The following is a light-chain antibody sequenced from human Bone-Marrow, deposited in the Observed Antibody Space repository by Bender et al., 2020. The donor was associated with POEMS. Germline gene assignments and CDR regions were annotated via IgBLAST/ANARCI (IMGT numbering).Light chain of an antibody. CDR3: CSYAGTWV. J-gene: IGLJ3*02. V-gene: IGLV2-23*01. CDR1: SSDLGSYNL. CDR2: EGG. Sequence: QSALTQPASVSGSPGQSITISCTGISSDLGSYNLVSWYQQHPGKAPKLMIYEGGKRPSGVSNRFSGSKSGNTASLTISGLQAEDEADYYCCSYAGTWVFGGGTKLTVL.